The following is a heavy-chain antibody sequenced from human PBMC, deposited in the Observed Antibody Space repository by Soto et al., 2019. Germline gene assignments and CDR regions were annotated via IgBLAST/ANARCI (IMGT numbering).Heavy chain of an antibody. CDR2: ISSSSSYI. CDR1: GFTFSSYS. Sequence: EVQLVESGGGLVKPGGSLRLSCAASGFTFSSYSMNWVRQAPGKGLEWVSSISSSSSYIYYADSVKGRFTISRDNAKNSLYLQMNSLSAEDTAVYYCARGPSDRSGRLDGYYFDYWGQGTLVTVSS. CDR3: ARGPSDRSGRLDGYYFDY. V-gene: IGHV3-21*01. J-gene: IGHJ4*02. D-gene: IGHD3-22*01.